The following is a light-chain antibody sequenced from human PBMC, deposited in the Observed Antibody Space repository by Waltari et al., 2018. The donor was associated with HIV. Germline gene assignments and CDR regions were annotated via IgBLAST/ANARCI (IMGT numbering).Light chain of an antibody. CDR1: QSVSSNY. CDR3: QQYGDSPYT. J-gene: IGKJ2*01. CDR2: GAS. Sequence: EIVLTQSPGTLSLSPGERADLSCRASQSVSSNYLAWFQQRPGQAPRLLIYGASSRATGIPDRFSGSGSGTDFTLTISRLEPADFAVYYCQQYGDSPYTFGQGTKLEIK. V-gene: IGKV3-20*01.